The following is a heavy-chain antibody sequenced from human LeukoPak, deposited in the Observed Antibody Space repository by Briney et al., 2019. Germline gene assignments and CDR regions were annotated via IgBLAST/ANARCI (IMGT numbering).Heavy chain of an antibody. J-gene: IGHJ4*02. Sequence: GGSLRLSCTSSGFRFGDHAMSWVRQAPGKGLEWVGRIKAKAHGGTIEYAAPVKGRFTTSRDDSKNTLYLQMNSLKTEDTAVYYCTTDGVGVEGATYDNWGQGTLVSVSS. V-gene: IGHV3-15*01. D-gene: IGHD1-26*01. CDR2: IKAKAHGGTI. CDR3: TTDGVGVEGATYDN. CDR1: GFRFGDHA.